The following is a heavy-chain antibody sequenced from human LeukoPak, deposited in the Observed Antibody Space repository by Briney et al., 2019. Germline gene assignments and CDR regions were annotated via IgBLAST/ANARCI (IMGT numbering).Heavy chain of an antibody. J-gene: IGHJ4*02. CDR2: ISSGSGYK. D-gene: IGHD6-19*01. V-gene: IGHV3-21*01. CDR1: GFIFSNYG. Sequence: GRSLRLSCAASGFIFSNYGFHWVRQAPGQGLEWVSYISSGSGYKYYADSVKGRFTISRDNAKNSLYLQMNSLRAEDTAVYYCAREGAVGGRSDAHFDTWGQGTLVTVSS. CDR3: AREGAVGGRSDAHFDT.